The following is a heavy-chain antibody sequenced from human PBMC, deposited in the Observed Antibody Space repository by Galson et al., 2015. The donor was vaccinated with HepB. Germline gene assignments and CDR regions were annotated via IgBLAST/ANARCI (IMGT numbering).Heavy chain of an antibody. D-gene: IGHD5-12*01. CDR2: ISAYNGNT. CDR1: GYTFTSYG. J-gene: IGHJ4*02. CDR3: ARDPSYSGYDKTFDY. V-gene: IGHV1-18*04. Sequence: SVKVSCKASGYTFTSYGISWVRQAPGQGLEWMGWISAYNGNTNYAQKLQGRVTMTTDTSTSTAYMELRSLRSDDTAVYYCARDPSYSGYDKTFDYWGQGTLVTVSS.